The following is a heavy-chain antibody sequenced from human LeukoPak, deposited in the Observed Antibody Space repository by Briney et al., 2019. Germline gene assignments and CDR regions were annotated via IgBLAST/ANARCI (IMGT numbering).Heavy chain of an antibody. CDR2: ISAYNGNT. CDR3: AREVDSSGYYRPFDY. J-gene: IGHJ4*02. D-gene: IGHD3-22*01. CDR1: GYTFTSYG. Sequence: ASVKVSCKASGYTFTSYGISWVRQAPGQGPEWVGWISAYNGNTNYTQKLQGRVTMTTDTSTSTAYMELRSLRSDDTAVYYCAREVDSSGYYRPFDYWGQGTLVTVSS. V-gene: IGHV1-18*01.